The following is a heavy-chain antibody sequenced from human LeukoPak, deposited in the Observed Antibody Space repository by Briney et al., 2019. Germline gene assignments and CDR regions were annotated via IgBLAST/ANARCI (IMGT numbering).Heavy chain of an antibody. Sequence: GASVKVSCKASGYTYSTYGISWVRQAPGQGLEWMGWINGYKGNTNYAQKLQGRVTMTTDTSTSTAYMELRSLRSDDTAVYYCAREGDYLDYWGQGTLVTVSS. CDR1: GYTYSTYG. CDR3: AREGDYLDY. CDR2: INGYKGNT. D-gene: IGHD2-21*01. J-gene: IGHJ4*02. V-gene: IGHV1-18*01.